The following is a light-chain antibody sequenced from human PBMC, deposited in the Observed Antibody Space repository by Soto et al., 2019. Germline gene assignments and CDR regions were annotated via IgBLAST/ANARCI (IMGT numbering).Light chain of an antibody. CDR1: SSDIGGYKY. CDR3: SSYTGGSTYV. J-gene: IGLJ1*01. V-gene: IGLV2-14*01. Sequence: QSALTQPASVSGSPGQSITISCTGTSSDIGGYKYVSWYQQHPGKAPKLMIYDVSKRPSVVSHRFSGSKSGNTATLTISGLQGEDEAEYYCSSYTGGSTYVFGAGTKLTVL. CDR2: DVS.